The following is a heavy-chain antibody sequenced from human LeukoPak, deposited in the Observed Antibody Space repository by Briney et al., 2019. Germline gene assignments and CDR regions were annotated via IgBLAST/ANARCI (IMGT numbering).Heavy chain of an antibody. V-gene: IGHV3-7*01. J-gene: IGHJ4*02. D-gene: IGHD3-22*01. CDR2: IKQDGSEK. Sequence: GGSLRLSCAASGFTFSSYWMSWFRQAPGKGLEWVANIKQDGSEKYYVDSVKGRFTISRDNAKNSLYLQMNSLRAEDTAVYYCARDSLGYYYDSSGSTLDYWGQGTLVTVSS. CDR1: GFTFSSYW. CDR3: ARDSLGYYYDSSGSTLDY.